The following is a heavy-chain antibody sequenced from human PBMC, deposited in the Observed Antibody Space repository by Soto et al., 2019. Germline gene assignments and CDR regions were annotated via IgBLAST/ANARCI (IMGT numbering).Heavy chain of an antibody. D-gene: IGHD4-17*01. CDR1: GFAFSDYG. V-gene: IGHV3-33*01. CDR3: ARRRSTVTTPWFYHGMDV. J-gene: IGHJ6*02. CDR2: IFYDGSHK. Sequence: GGSLRLSCTASGFAFSDYGMHWVRQAPGKGLEWVAIIFYDGSHKYYADSVKGRFTISRDNSRNTVELQMNSLRAEDTATYFCARRRSTVTTPWFYHGMDVWGRGTTVTVSS.